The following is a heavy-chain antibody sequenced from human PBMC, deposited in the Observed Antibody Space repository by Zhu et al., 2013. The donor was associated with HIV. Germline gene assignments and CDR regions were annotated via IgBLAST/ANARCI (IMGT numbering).Heavy chain of an antibody. D-gene: IGHD3-10*01. CDR2: MYPGDSDT. CDR1: GYIFTSYW. CDR3: ARRIYGSGRFDGFDV. V-gene: IGHV5-51*01. Sequence: EVQLVQSGAEVKKPGESLKISCKGSGYIFTSYWIGWVRQTPGKGLEWMGMMYPGDSDTRYSPSFQGQVTISADKSINTAYLQWSSLKASDTAMYYCARRIYGSGRFDGFDVWGQGTMVTVSS. J-gene: IGHJ3*01.